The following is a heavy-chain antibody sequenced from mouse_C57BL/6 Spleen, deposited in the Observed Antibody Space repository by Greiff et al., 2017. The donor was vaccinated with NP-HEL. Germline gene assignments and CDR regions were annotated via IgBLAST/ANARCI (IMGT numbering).Heavy chain of an antibody. J-gene: IGHJ1*03. V-gene: IGHV14-2*01. CDR1: GFTITDYY. CDR2: IDPEDGET. Sequence: VQLKESGAELVKPGASVKLSCTASGFTITDYYMHWVKQRPEQGLEWIGRIDPEDGETKYAPKFKGKATMTADTSSNTAYLQLSSLTSEDTAVYYCASRATTVNWYFDVWGTGTTVTVSS. CDR3: ASRATTVNWYFDV. D-gene: IGHD1-1*01.